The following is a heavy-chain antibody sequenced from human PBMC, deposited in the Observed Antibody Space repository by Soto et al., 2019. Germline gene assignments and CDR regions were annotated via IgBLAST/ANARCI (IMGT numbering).Heavy chain of an antibody. CDR1: GFTFDDYA. J-gene: IGHJ6*03. D-gene: IGHD3-16*01. CDR2: ISWNSGSI. Sequence: GGSLRISCAASGFTFDDYAMHWVRQAPGKGLEWVSGISWNSGSIGYADSVKGRFTISRDNAKNSLYLQMNSLRAEDTALYYCAKAYVPDYYYYYMDVWGKGTTVTVSS. CDR3: AKAYVPDYYYYYMDV. V-gene: IGHV3-9*01.